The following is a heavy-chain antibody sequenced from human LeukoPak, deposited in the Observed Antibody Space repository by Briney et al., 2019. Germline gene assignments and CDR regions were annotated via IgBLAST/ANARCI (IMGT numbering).Heavy chain of an antibody. CDR1: GFTFTSSA. CDR2: IVVGSGNT. V-gene: IGHV1-58*01. CDR3: AIPLQSYDFWSGYLDY. J-gene: IGHJ4*02. Sequence: SVKVSCKASGFTFTSSAVQWVRQARGQRLEWIGWIVVGSGNTNYAQKFQERVTITRDMSTSTAYMELSSLRSEDTAVYYCAIPLQSYDFWSGYLDYWGQGTLVTVSS. D-gene: IGHD3-3*01.